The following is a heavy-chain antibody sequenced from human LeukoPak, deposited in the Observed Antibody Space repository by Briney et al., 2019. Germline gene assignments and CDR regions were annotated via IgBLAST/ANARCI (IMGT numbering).Heavy chain of an antibody. V-gene: IGHV4-4*07. CDR2: IYSSGST. CDR3: ARDIYYDDSSGYRNWFDA. Sequence: PSETLSLTCTVSGGSISRYYWSWIRQPAGKGLEWIGRIYSSGSTNYNPSLRSRVTMSVDTSKNQFSLRLSSVTAADTAVYYCARDIYYDDSSGYRNWFDAWGQGTLVTVSS. D-gene: IGHD3-22*01. CDR1: GGSISRYY. J-gene: IGHJ5*02.